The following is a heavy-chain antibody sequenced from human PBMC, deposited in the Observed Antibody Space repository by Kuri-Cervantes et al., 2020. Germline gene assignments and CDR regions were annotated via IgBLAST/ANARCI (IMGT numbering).Heavy chain of an antibody. J-gene: IGHJ4*02. CDR3: ARRSIAVAGNHLEFDY. CDR1: GYTFVSSW. Sequence: GGSLRLSCKGYGYTFVSSWIGWVRQMPGKGLEWMGIIYPGDSDTRYSPSFQGQVTISADKSISTAYLQWSSLKAPDTAMYYCARRSIAVAGNHLEFDYWGQGTLVTVSS. D-gene: IGHD6-19*01. V-gene: IGHV5-51*01. CDR2: IYPGDSDT.